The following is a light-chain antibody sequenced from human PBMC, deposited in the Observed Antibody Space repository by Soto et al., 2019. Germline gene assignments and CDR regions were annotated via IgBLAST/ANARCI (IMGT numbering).Light chain of an antibody. J-gene: IGLJ1*01. CDR1: SSDVGGNNH. Sequence: QSVLTQPASMSGSPGQSITISCTGTSSDVGGNNHVSWYQQPTGTAPKLLIYGVTNRPSGVSYRFSCSKSGNTASLSISGLQAEDEAEYYCYCFAGSRGYVFGAGTKLTVL. CDR2: GVT. V-gene: IGLV2-14*01. CDR3: YCFAGSRGYV.